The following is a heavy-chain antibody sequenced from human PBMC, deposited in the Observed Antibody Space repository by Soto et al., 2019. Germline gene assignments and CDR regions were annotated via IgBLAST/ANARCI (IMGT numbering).Heavy chain of an antibody. J-gene: IGHJ6*03. CDR3: ARGDCVGGPCYSLAGSFHYYMDV. CDR2: INSDGSVS. V-gene: IGHV3-74*01. Sequence: EVQLVESGGGLVQPGGSLRLSCAASGFTFSNYWMYWVRQAPGEGLVWVSRINSDGSVSSYADSVKGRLTISRDNVKNTLYLQMNSLRAEDTAVYYCARGDCVGGPCYSLAGSFHYYMDVWGKGTTVTVS. CDR1: GFTFSNYW. D-gene: IGHD2-15*01.